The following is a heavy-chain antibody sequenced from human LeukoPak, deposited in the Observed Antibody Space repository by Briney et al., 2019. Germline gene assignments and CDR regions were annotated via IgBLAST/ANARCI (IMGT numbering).Heavy chain of an antibody. J-gene: IGHJ4*02. CDR1: GFTFSSYG. D-gene: IGHD3-3*01. CDR2: ISYDGSNK. V-gene: IGHV3-30*18. Sequence: GGSLRLSCAASGFTFSSYGMHWVRQAPGKGLEWVAVISYDGSNKYYADSVKGRFTISRDNSKNTLYLQMNSLRAEGTAVYYCAKDTLRFLEWLSFVPVDYWGQGTLVTVSS. CDR3: AKDTLRFLEWLSFVPVDY.